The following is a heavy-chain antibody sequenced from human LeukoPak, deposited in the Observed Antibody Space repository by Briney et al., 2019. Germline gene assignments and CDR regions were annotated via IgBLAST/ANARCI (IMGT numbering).Heavy chain of an antibody. D-gene: IGHD6-13*01. CDR3: ARVAAAGGWFDP. V-gene: IGHV4-34*01. Sequence: SETLSLTCAVYGGSFSGYYWSWIRQPPGKGLEWIGEVNHSGSTNYNPSLKSRVTISVDTSKNQFSLKLSSVTAADTAVYYCARVAAAGGWFDPWGQGTLVTVSS. J-gene: IGHJ5*02. CDR1: GGSFSGYY. CDR2: VNHSGST.